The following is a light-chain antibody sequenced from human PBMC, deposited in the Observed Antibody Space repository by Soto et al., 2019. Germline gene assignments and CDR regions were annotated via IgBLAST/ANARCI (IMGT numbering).Light chain of an antibody. V-gene: IGKV3-15*01. CDR1: KSVSSN. CDR2: GAS. CDR3: QQYNNWPPFT. J-gene: IGKJ3*01. Sequence: EIVMTQSPATLSVSPGERATLSCRASKSVSSNLARYQQKPGQAPRLLIYGASTRATGIPARFSGSGSGTEFTLTISSLQSEDFAVYYCQQYNNWPPFTFGPGTKVDIK.